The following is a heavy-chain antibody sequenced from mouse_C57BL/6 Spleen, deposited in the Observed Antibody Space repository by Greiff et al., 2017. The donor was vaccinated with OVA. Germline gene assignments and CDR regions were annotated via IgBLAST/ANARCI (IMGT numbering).Heavy chain of an antibody. J-gene: IGHJ3*01. CDR2: IWSGGST. CDR1: GFSFTSYG. Sequence: VQRVESGPGLVQPSQCLSITCTVSGFSFTSYGVHWVRQSPGKGLEWLGVIWSGGSTDYNAAFISRLSISKDNSKIQVFFKMNSLQADDTAIYYCARNFRYSNYGFAYWGQGTLVTVSA. CDR3: ARNFRYSNYGFAY. V-gene: IGHV2-2*01. D-gene: IGHD2-5*01.